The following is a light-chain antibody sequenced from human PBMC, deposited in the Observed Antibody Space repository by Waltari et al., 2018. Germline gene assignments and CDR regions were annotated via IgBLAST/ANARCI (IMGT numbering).Light chain of an antibody. CDR3: QTGGHGTWV. J-gene: IGLJ3*02. Sequence: QLVLTQSPSASASLGASVKLTCTLSSGHSSNVIAWHQKQPEKGPRYLMKGNSDGSHSKGDETPDRVSGSSAWAERYLTLSNPQPEDEADYYCQTGGHGTWVFGGGTKVTVL. CDR2: GNSDGSH. V-gene: IGLV4-69*01. CDR1: SGHSSNV.